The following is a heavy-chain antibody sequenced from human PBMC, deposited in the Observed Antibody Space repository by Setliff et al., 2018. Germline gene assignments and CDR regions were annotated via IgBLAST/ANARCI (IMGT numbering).Heavy chain of an antibody. CDR2: ISSYNDVT. J-gene: IGHJ4*02. V-gene: IGHV1-18*01. CDR3: ARAGDAAAGRKGVFEY. D-gene: IGHD6-13*01. Sequence: GASVKVSCKASAHIFKSYGISWVRQAPGQGLEWVGWISSYNDVTSYAQRFQGRVTMTRDTSTGTVYMELTSLKSEDTAVYYCARAGDAAAGRKGVFEYWGQGSLVTVSS. CDR1: AHIFKSYG.